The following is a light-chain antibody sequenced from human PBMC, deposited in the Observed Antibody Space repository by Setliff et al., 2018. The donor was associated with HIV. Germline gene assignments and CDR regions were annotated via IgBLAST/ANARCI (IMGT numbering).Light chain of an antibody. J-gene: IGLJ1*01. CDR2: DVS. CDR1: SSDVGGYNY. CDR3: SSYTSSSTYV. V-gene: IGLV2-14*03. Sequence: QSALTQPASVSGSPGQSITISCTGTSSDVGGYNYVSWYQQHPGKAPKLMIHDVSDRPSGVSNRFSGSKSANTASLTISGLQAEDEADYYCSSYTSSSTYVFGTGTRSPS.